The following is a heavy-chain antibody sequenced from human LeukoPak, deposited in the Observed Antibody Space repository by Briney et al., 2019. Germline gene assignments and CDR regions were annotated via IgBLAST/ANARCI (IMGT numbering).Heavy chain of an antibody. D-gene: IGHD6-13*01. CDR1: GFTFSSYA. CDR2: ISYDGSNK. CDR3: ARGTYSSSWYVFVDYYFGMDV. Sequence: GGSLRLSCAASGFTFSSYAMHWVRQAPGKGLEWVAVISYDGSNKYYADSVKGRFTISRDNSKNTLYLQMNSLRAEDTAVYYCARGTYSSSWYVFVDYYFGMDVWGQGTTVTVSS. J-gene: IGHJ6*02. V-gene: IGHV3-30*04.